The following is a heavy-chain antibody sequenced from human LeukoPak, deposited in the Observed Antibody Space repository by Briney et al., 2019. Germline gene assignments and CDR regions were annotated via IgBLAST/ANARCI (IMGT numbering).Heavy chain of an antibody. CDR2: ISGSGGRT. Sequence: GGSLRLSRAASGFTFSSYAMSWVRQAPGKGLEWVSAISGSGGRTYYADSVKGRFTISRDNSKNTLYLQMNSLRAEDTAVYYCAKDYRYCTSTSCYGDDAFDIWGQGTMVSVSS. D-gene: IGHD2-2*01. J-gene: IGHJ3*02. CDR1: GFTFSSYA. V-gene: IGHV3-23*01. CDR3: AKDYRYCTSTSCYGDDAFDI.